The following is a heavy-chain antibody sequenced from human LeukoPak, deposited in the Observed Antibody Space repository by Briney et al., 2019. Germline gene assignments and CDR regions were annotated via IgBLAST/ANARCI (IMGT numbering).Heavy chain of an antibody. V-gene: IGHV1-46*01. D-gene: IGHD2-15*01. Sequence: ASVKVSCKASGYTFTSYYMHWARQAPGQGLEWMGIINPSGGSSSYAQKFQGRVTMTRDTSTSTVYMELSSLRSEDTAVYYCARAPYCSGGSCYSYFQHWGQGTLVTVSS. CDR2: INPSGGSS. CDR3: ARAPYCSGGSCYSYFQH. CDR1: GYTFTSYY. J-gene: IGHJ1*01.